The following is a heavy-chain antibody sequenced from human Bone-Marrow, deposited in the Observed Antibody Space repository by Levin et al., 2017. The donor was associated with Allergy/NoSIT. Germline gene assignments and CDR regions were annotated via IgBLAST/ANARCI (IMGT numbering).Heavy chain of an antibody. V-gene: IGHV3-30*03. J-gene: IGHJ6*02. CDR2: ISYDGSNS. CDR3: ARTSSGQDKRNNYYHYYGMDV. D-gene: IGHD3-10*01. Sequence: GGSLRLSCAASRFSFSTYGMHWVRQAPGKGLEWVALISYDGSNSLYADSVRGRFTISRDNSKNLLFLQMSSLRREDTARYYCARTSSGQDKRNNYYHYYGMDVWGQGTTVTVSS. CDR1: RFSFSTYG.